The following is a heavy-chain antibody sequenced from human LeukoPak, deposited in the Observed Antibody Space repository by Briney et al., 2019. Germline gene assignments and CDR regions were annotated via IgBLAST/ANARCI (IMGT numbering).Heavy chain of an antibody. V-gene: IGHV3-7*01. D-gene: IGHD3-22*01. Sequence: PGGALRLSCAASGFTFSSYWMTWVRQAPGKGLEWVANIKQDASEKYYVDSVKGRFNSSRDNAKNSLYLQMNSLRAEDTAVYYCASASTQPGYYESDYYYMDVWGKGTTVTVSS. CDR3: ASASTQPGYYESDYYYMDV. J-gene: IGHJ6*03. CDR1: GFTFSSYW. CDR2: IKQDASEK.